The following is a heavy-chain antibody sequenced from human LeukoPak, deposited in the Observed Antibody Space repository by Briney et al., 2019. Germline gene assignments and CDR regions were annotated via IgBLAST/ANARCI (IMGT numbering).Heavy chain of an antibody. Sequence: GASVKVSCKASGYTFTGYYIHWVRQAPGQGLEWMGWINPNSGGTNYAQKFQGRVTMTRDTSISTAYMELSRLRSDDTAVYYCAKVGLFGVAHIAQYNWFDLWGQGTLVTVSS. J-gene: IGHJ5*02. CDR3: AKVGLFGVAHIAQYNWFDL. CDR2: INPNSGGT. V-gene: IGHV1-2*02. D-gene: IGHD3-3*01. CDR1: GYTFTGYY.